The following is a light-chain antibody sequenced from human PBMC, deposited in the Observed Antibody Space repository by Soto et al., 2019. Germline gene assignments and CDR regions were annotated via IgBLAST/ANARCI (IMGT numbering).Light chain of an antibody. Sequence: DVQMTQSPSSLSASIGDRVTITCRASQRISTWLAWYQQKQGQAPKLLITHSSTLQNGVPSRFIGRGSGTEFTITISRLQPDDFATYYCQQYNFFRTFGQGTKVE. CDR2: HSS. CDR1: QRISTW. CDR3: QQYNFFRT. V-gene: IGKV1-5*03. J-gene: IGKJ1*01.